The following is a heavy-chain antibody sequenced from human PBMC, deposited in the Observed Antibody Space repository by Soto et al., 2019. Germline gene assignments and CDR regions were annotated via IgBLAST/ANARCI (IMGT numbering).Heavy chain of an antibody. Sequence: PVGSLRLSCAASGFTFSTHAMSWVRQAPGKGLEWVSSISSGGTTTFYAASVEGRFTISRDKSKNTLYLQMNSLRADDTAVYYCAREGGSIGGWFGRKFDSWGQGTQVTV. CDR3: AREGGSIGGWFGRKFDS. CDR2: ISSGGTTT. D-gene: IGHD6-19*01. CDR1: GFTFSTHA. J-gene: IGHJ4*02. V-gene: IGHV3-23*01.